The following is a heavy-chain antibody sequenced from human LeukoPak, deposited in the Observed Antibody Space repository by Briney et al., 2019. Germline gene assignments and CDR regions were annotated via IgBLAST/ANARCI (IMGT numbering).Heavy chain of an antibody. D-gene: IGHD3-22*01. CDR2: IYYSGST. CDR1: GGSISSSSYY. J-gene: IGHJ3*02. V-gene: IGHV4-39*07. Sequence: SETLSLTCTVSGGSISSSSYYWGWIRQPPGKGLEWIGSIYYSGSTYYNPSLKSRVTISVDTSKNQFSLKLSSVTAADTAVYYCARAWYYYDSSGYYYENAFDIWGQGTMVTVSS. CDR3: ARAWYYYDSSGYYYENAFDI.